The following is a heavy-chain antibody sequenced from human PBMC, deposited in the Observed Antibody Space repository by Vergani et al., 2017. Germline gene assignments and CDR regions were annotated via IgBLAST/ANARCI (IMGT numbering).Heavy chain of an antibody. Sequence: QVQLQESGPGLLKPSETLSLTCTVSGGSISSYYWSWIRQPAGKGLEWIGRIYTSGSTNYNPSLKSRVTMSVDTSKNQFSLNLSSVTAADTAVYYCARATGVQAYYCYAMDVWGQGTTVTVSS. CDR2: IYTSGST. CDR3: ARATGVQAYYCYAMDV. V-gene: IGHV4-4*07. D-gene: IGHD2-2*01. CDR1: GGSISSYY. J-gene: IGHJ6*02.